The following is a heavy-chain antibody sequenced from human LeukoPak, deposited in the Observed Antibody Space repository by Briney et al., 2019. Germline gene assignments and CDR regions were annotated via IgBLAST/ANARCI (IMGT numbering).Heavy chain of an antibody. CDR1: GGTFLSST. D-gene: IGHD3-10*01. J-gene: IGHJ4*02. Sequence: SVKVSCKASGGTFLSSTISWVRQAPGQGLEWMGGFIPRLGTSNYAQKFQGRVTITADKATNTANMELSSLRSEDTAVYFCAREGGYFGSLDSWGQGTLVTVSS. CDR2: FIPRLGTS. CDR3: AREGGYFGSLDS. V-gene: IGHV1-69*08.